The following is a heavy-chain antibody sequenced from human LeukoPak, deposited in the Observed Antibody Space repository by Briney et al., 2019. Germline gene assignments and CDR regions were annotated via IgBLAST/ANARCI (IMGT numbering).Heavy chain of an antibody. CDR3: ARKRSPIYFDS. J-gene: IGHJ4*02. CDR1: GGSISSHY. Sequence: SETPSLTCTVSGGSISSHYWSWIRQPPGKELEWIGYIYYNGSTNYNPSLKSRVTISVDTSKNQFSLKLRSVTAADTAVYYCARKRSPIYFDSWGQGTLVTVSS. CDR2: IYYNGST. V-gene: IGHV4-59*11.